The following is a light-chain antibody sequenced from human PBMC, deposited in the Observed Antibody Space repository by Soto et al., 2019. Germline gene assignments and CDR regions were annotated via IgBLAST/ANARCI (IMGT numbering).Light chain of an antibody. Sequence: QSALTQPASVSGSPEQSITISCTGTSNDVGRYNLVSWYQQHPGKAPKVMIYEGSKRPSGVSNRFSGSKSGNTASLTISGLQAEDEADYYCCSYAGSSSLVFGGGTKLTVL. CDR2: EGS. CDR3: CSYAGSSSLV. J-gene: IGLJ2*01. V-gene: IGLV2-23*01. CDR1: SNDVGRYNL.